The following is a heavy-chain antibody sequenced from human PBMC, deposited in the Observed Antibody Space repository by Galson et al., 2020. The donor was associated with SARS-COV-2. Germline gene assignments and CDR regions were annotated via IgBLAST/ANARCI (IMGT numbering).Heavy chain of an antibody. Sequence: QLGESLKISCAASGFTFSGSAMHWVRQASGKGLEWVGRIRSKANSYATAYAASVKGRFTISRDDSKNTAYLQMNSLKTEDTAVYYCTRHAQYCSGGSCCGDYYYYYMDVWGKGTSVTVSS. CDR1: GFTFSGSA. CDR2: IRSKANSYAT. J-gene: IGHJ6*03. CDR3: TRHAQYCSGGSCCGDYYYYYMDV. D-gene: IGHD2-15*01. V-gene: IGHV3-73*01.